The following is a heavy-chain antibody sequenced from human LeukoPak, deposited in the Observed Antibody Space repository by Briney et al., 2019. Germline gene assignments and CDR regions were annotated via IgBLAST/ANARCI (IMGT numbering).Heavy chain of an antibody. CDR1: RFTFSTYG. CDR2: TRFDGNFK. CDR3: AKEREDLVVVAAAMRGYI. Sequence: GGSLRLSCAASRFTFSTYGMHWVRQAPGKGLEWVAFTRFDGNFKYYADSVEGRFTISRDNSKNTVFLQMNSLRPEDTAVYYCAKEREDLVVVAAAMRGYIWGQGTLVTVSS. J-gene: IGHJ4*02. V-gene: IGHV3-30*02. D-gene: IGHD2-2*01.